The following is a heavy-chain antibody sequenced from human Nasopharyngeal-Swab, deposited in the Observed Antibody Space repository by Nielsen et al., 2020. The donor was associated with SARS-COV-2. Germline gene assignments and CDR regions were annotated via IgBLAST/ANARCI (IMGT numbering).Heavy chain of an antibody. CDR1: GFTFDDYA. D-gene: IGHD6-13*01. V-gene: IGHV3-9*01. Sequence: SLKISCAASGFTFDDYAMHWVRQAPGKGLEWVSGISWNSGRTGYADSVKGRFTISRDNAKNSLYLQMNSLRDEDTAVYYCARDDIAAADYYFDYWGQGTLVTVSS. J-gene: IGHJ4*02. CDR2: ISWNSGRT. CDR3: ARDDIAAADYYFDY.